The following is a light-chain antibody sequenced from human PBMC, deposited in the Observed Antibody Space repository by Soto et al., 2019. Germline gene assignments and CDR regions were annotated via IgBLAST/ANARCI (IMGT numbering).Light chain of an antibody. V-gene: IGKV4-1*01. CDR3: HHYYCTPPLFP. Sequence: DIVMTQSPDSLAVSLGERATINCKSSQSVLYSSNNKNYLAWYQQKPGQPPKLLIYWASTRESGVPDRFSGSGSGTDFTLTISSLQAEDVAVYYCHHYYCTPPLFPFGPGPKVHIK. J-gene: IGKJ3*01. CDR1: QSVLYSSNNKNY. CDR2: WAS.